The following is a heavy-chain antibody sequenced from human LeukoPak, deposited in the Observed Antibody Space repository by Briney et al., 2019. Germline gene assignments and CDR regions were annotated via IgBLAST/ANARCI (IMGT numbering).Heavy chain of an antibody. D-gene: IGHD3-10*01. CDR1: KFTFSVYW. J-gene: IGHJ4*02. V-gene: IGHV3-7*02. Sequence: GGSLRLSCAASKFTFSVYWMSWVRQAPGEGLEWVANINQDGSEKCYVDSVKGRFSISRDNAKNSLFLQMNSLRDEDTAVYFCARSHRSFASGSGDYWGQGTLVTVSS. CDR2: INQDGSEK. CDR3: ARSHRSFASGSGDY.